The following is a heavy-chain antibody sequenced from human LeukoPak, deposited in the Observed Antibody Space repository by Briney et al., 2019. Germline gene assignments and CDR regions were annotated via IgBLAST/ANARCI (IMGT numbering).Heavy chain of an antibody. CDR2: ISAYNGNT. V-gene: IGHV1-18*04. D-gene: IGHD6-19*01. J-gene: IGHJ5*02. Sequence: ASVEVSCKASGYTFTSYGISWVRQAPGQGLEWMGWISAYNGNTNYAQKLQGRVTMTTDTSTSTAYMELRSLRSDDTAVYYCARDPVAGPLGSWFDPWGQGTLVTVSS. CDR3: ARDPVAGPLGSWFDP. CDR1: GYTFTSYG.